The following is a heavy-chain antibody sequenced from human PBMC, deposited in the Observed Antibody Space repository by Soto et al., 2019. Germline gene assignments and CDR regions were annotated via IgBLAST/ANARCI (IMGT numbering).Heavy chain of an antibody. CDR3: ATRGYCSGGSCYSGRDWFDP. Sequence: QVQLVQSGAEVKKPGSSVKVSCKASGGTFSSYTISWVRQAPGQGLEWMGRIIHILGIANYAQKFQGRVTITADKSTSTAYMELSSLRSEDTAVYYCATRGYCSGGSCYSGRDWFDPWGQGTLVTVSS. CDR2: IIHILGIA. J-gene: IGHJ5*02. D-gene: IGHD2-15*01. V-gene: IGHV1-69*02. CDR1: GGTFSSYT.